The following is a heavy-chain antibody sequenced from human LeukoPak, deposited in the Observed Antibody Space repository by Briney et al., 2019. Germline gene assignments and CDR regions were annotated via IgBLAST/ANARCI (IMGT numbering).Heavy chain of an antibody. J-gene: IGHJ4*02. D-gene: IGHD3-3*01. CDR1: GFTFSSYG. Sequence: GGSLRLSCAASGFTFSSYGMSWVRQAPGKGLEWVSAISGSGGSTYYADSVKGRFTISRDNSKNTLYLQMNSPRAEDTAVYYCAKVPAYDFWSGYQYYFDYWGQGTLVTVSS. CDR2: ISGSGGST. V-gene: IGHV3-23*01. CDR3: AKVPAYDFWSGYQYYFDY.